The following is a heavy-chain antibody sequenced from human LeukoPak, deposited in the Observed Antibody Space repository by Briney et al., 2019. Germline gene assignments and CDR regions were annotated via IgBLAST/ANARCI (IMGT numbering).Heavy chain of an antibody. J-gene: IGHJ6*03. D-gene: IGHD5-12*01. CDR2: IYPGDSDT. CDR1: GYSFTSYW. CDR3: ARLSGYDNYYYYYYMDV. Sequence: GESLKISCKGSGYSFTSYWIGWVRQMPGKGLEWMGIIYPGDSDTRYSPSFQGQVTISADKSISTAYLQWSSLKASDTAMYYCARLSGYDNYYYYYYMDVWGKGTTVTVSS. V-gene: IGHV5-51*01.